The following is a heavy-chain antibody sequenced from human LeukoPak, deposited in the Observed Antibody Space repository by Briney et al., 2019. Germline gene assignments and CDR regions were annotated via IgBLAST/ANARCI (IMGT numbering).Heavy chain of an antibody. D-gene: IGHD5-18*01. CDR2: INHSGST. J-gene: IGHJ4*02. V-gene: IGHV4-34*01. CDR3: ARPRSGYSYGSYFDY. Sequence: SETLSLTCAVYGGSSSGYYWSWIRQPPGKGLEWIGEINHSGSTNYNPSLKSRVTISVDTSKNQFSLKLSSVTAADTAVYYCARPRSGYSYGSYFDYWGQGTLVTVSS. CDR1: GGSSSGYY.